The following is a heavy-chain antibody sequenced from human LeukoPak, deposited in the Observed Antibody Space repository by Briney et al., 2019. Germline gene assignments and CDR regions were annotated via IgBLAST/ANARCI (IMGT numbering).Heavy chain of an antibody. CDR2: IYYSGST. CDR3: ARGVTIFGVIYFDY. CDR1: GGSISSCY. Sequence: KPSETLSLTCAVSGGSISSCYWNWIRHPPGRGLEWIGYIYYSGSTNYNPSLKSRVTMSVDTSKNQFSLKLSSVTAADTAVYYCARGVTIFGVIYFDYWGQGSLVTVPS. D-gene: IGHD3-3*01. J-gene: IGHJ4*02. V-gene: IGHV4-59*01.